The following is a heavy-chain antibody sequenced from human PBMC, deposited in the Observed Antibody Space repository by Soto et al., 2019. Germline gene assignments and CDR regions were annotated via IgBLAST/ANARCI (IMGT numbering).Heavy chain of an antibody. J-gene: IGHJ4*02. Sequence: LRLSCAASGFTFSDYFMSWIRQAPGKGLEWVSFISGSSDNIKYADSVKGRFFISRDNSKNTVTLQMNNLTLDDTAVYYCATSFRYFDNWGQGTRVTVSS. CDR1: GFTFSDYF. CDR3: ATSFRYFDN. V-gene: IGHV3-11*03. CDR2: ISGSSDNI. D-gene: IGHD3-9*01.